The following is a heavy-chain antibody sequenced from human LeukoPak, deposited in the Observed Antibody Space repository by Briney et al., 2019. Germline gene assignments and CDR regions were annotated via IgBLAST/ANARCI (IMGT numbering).Heavy chain of an antibody. J-gene: IGHJ4*02. Sequence: GGSLRLSCAASRFISSNYWMSWVRQAPGKGLEWVGNIKQDGSERFYVDSVKGRFTISRDNAKKTLYLQMNSLRVEDTAVYYCARDRSGTDSWGQGTLVTVSS. D-gene: IGHD6-19*01. CDR2: IKQDGSER. CDR1: RFISSNYW. CDR3: ARDRSGTDS. V-gene: IGHV3-7*04.